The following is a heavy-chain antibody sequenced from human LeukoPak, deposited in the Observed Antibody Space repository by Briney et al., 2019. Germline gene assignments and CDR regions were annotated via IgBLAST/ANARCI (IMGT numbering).Heavy chain of an antibody. CDR1: GGSFSGYS. J-gene: IGHJ5*02. CDR3: ARSYSKTLWFDP. CDR2: IYHSGST. Sequence: SETLSLTCAVYGGSFSGYSWSWIRQPPGKGLEWIGYIYHSGSTYYNPSLKSRVTISVDRSKNQFSLKLSSVAAADTAVYYCARSYSKTLWFDPWGQGTLVTVSS. V-gene: IGHV4-30-2*01. D-gene: IGHD4-4*01.